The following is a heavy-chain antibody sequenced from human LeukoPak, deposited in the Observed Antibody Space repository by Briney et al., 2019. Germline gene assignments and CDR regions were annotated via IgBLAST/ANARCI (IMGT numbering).Heavy chain of an antibody. J-gene: IGHJ4*02. V-gene: IGHV3-23*01. Sequence: GGSLRLSCAASGFTFSSYAMSWVRQAPGKGLEWVSAISGSGGSTYYADSVKGRFTISRDNSKNTLYLQMNSLRAEDTAVYYCANAKGYYDILTGYYYTHFDYWGQGTLVTVS. CDR3: ANAKGYYDILTGYYYTHFDY. D-gene: IGHD3-9*01. CDR2: ISGSGGST. CDR1: GFTFSSYA.